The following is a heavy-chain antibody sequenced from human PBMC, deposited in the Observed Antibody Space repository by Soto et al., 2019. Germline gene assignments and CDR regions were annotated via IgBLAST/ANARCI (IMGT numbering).Heavy chain of an antibody. CDR1: GFTFSNYG. D-gene: IGHD1-26*01. Sequence: LRLSCAASGFTFSNYGMHWVRQAPGKGLEWVAIIWHDGNNKYYADSVRGRFIISRDNPKNRLYLQMNSLRAEDTAVYYCASDLVGASDSYGLDVWGQGTPVTVSS. CDR2: IWHDGNNK. J-gene: IGHJ6*02. CDR3: ASDLVGASDSYGLDV. V-gene: IGHV3-33*01.